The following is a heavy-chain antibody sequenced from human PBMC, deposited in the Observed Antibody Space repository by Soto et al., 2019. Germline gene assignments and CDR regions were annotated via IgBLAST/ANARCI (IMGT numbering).Heavy chain of an antibody. CDR3: ARDNVDTSMVYSFDY. D-gene: IGHD5-18*01. Sequence: GGSLRLSSAASGFTFSSYWMSWVRQAPGKGLEWVANIKQDGSENYYVDSVKGIFTISRDNAKNSLYLQMNRLRANDTAFYYCARDNVDTSMVYSFDYWGQGTLVTVSS. V-gene: IGHV3-7*01. CDR1: GFTFSSYW. J-gene: IGHJ4*02. CDR2: IKQDGSEN.